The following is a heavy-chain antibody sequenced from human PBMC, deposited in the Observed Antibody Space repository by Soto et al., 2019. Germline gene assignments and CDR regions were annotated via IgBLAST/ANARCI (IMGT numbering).Heavy chain of an antibody. CDR2: IPSRGRP. J-gene: IGHJ5*02. D-gene: IGHD5-12*01. CDR3: VRDQYSGYYFAL. CDR1: WASIAGGTYY. V-gene: IGHV4-30-4*01. Sequence: SETLSLTCSVSWASIAGGTYYWSWVQHPPGKGLELIGYIPSRGRPFYNPSLTSRGTISADASKNQLSLQLTSVTASDTAVYYCVRDQYSGYYFALWGQGNLVT.